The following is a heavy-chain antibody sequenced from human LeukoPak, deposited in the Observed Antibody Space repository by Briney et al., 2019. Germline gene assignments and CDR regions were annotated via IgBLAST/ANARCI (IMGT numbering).Heavy chain of an antibody. J-gene: IGHJ3*02. V-gene: IGHV4-34*01. CDR1: GGSFSGYY. D-gene: IGHD2-15*01. CDR2: INHSGST. Sequence: PSETLSLTCAAYGGSFSGYYWSWIRQPPGKGLEWIGEINHSGSTNYNPSLKSRVTISVDTSKNQFSLKLSSVTAADTAVYYCARASGRVVAATAMRAFDIWGQGTMVTVSS. CDR3: ARASGRVVAATAMRAFDI.